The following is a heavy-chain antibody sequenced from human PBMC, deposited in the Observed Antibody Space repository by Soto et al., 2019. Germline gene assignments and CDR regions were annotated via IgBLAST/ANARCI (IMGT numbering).Heavy chain of an antibody. CDR3: VRGIYKKFGMDV. D-gene: IGHD3-10*01. CDR2: IDVGGNNR. J-gene: IGHJ6*02. V-gene: IGHV3-74*01. CDR1: GFTFISHW. Sequence: EVQLVESGGGLVQPGGSLRLSCAASGFTFISHWIHWVRQTPGKGLVWVSRIDVGGNNRNYADSVKGRFTISRDNAKNTVYLKMNSLRADDTAVYYCVRGIYKKFGMDVWGQGPTV.